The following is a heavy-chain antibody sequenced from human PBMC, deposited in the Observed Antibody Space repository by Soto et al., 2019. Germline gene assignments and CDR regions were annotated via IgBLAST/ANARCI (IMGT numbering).Heavy chain of an antibody. CDR2: MSNDGTST. Sequence: EVQLVESGGALVQPGGSLRLSCAASGFMFSSYYMHWVRQAPGKGLVWVSRMSNDGTSTNYADSVKGRFTISRDNVKNTLYLQMNSLRVDDTAVYYCARGLYGYSVGFDHWGQGSRVTVSS. V-gene: IGHV3-74*01. CDR1: GFMFSSYY. CDR3: ARGLYGYSVGFDH. D-gene: IGHD4-17*01. J-gene: IGHJ4*02.